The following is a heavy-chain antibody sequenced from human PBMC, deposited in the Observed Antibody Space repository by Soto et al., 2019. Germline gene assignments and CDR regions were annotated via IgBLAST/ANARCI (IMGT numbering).Heavy chain of an antibody. D-gene: IGHD3-16*01. Sequence: SETLSLTCAVYGGSFSGYYWSWIRQPPGKGLEWIGEINHSGSTNYNPSLKSRVTISVDTSKNQFSLKLSSVTAAETAVYYCARGSTAGGLDYWGQGTLVTVSS. CDR1: GGSFSGYY. V-gene: IGHV4-34*01. CDR2: INHSGST. J-gene: IGHJ4*02. CDR3: ARGSTAGGLDY.